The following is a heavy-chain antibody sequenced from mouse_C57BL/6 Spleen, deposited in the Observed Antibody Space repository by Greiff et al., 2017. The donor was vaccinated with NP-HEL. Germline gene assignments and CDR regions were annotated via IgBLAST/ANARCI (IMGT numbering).Heavy chain of an antibody. J-gene: IGHJ2*01. V-gene: IGHV1-82*01. Sequence: VQLKESGPELVKPGASVKISCKASGYAFSSSWMNWVKQRPGKGLEWIGRIYPGDGDTNYNGKFKGKATLTADKSSSTAYMQLSSLTSEDSAVYFCARSMGYFDYWGQGTTLTVSS. CDR2: IYPGDGDT. CDR3: ARSMGYFDY. D-gene: IGHD2-3*01. CDR1: GYAFSSSW.